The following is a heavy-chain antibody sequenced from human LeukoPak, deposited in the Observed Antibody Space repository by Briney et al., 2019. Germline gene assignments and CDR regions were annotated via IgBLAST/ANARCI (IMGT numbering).Heavy chain of an antibody. CDR1: GGSISSYY. CDR3: ASSYYYGSGGLHQLDY. J-gene: IGHJ4*02. V-gene: IGHV4-59*01. CDR2: IYYSGST. Sequence: SETLSLTCTVSGGSISSYYWSWIRQPPGKGLEWIGYIYYSGSTNYNPSLKRRVTISVDTSKNQFSLKLSSVTAADTAVYYCASSYYYGSGGLHQLDYWGQGTLVTVSS. D-gene: IGHD3-10*01.